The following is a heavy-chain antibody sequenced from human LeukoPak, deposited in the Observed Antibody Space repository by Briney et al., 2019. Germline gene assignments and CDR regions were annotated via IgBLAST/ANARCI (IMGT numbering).Heavy chain of an antibody. J-gene: IGHJ4*02. CDR3: AKGGQQVVQGIDY. Sequence: GGSLRLSCAASGFTFNMYWMHWVRQVPGKGLVWVSRIDSDGSSTIYADSVKGRFTISRDNAKNTLYLQMNSLRAEDTAVYYCAKGGQQVVQGIDYWGQGTLVTVSS. CDR1: GFTFNMYW. CDR2: IDSDGSST. D-gene: IGHD6-13*01. V-gene: IGHV3-74*01.